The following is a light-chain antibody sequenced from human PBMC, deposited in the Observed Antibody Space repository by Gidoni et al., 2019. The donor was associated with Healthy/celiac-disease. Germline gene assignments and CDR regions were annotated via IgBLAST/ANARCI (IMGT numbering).Light chain of an antibody. CDR3: QQSYSTPPFT. J-gene: IGKJ3*01. CDR1: QSISSY. Sequence: DIQMTQSPSSLSASVGDRVTTTCRASQSISSYLNWYQQKPGKAPKLLSYAASSLQSGVPSRFSGSGSGTDFTLTISSLQPEDFATYYCQQSYSTPPFTFGPGTKVDIK. V-gene: IGKV1-39*01. CDR2: AAS.